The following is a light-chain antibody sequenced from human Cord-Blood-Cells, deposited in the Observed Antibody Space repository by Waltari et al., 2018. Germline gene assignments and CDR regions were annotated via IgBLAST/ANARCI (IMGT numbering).Light chain of an antibody. CDR1: QSVSSSY. CDR2: GAS. J-gene: IGKJ2*01. CDR3: QQYGSSPMYT. Sequence: EIVLTQPPGTLSLSPGARATLSCRASQSVSSSYLAWYQQKPGQAPRLLIYGASSRATGIPDRFSGSGSGTDFTLTISRREPEDFAVYYCQQYGSSPMYTFGQGTKLEIK. V-gene: IGKV3-20*01.